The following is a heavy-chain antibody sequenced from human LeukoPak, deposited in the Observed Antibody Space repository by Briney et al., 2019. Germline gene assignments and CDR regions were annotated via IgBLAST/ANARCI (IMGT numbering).Heavy chain of an antibody. CDR2: TYYRSKWYN. J-gene: IGHJ4*02. V-gene: IGHV6-1*01. D-gene: IGHD2/OR15-2a*01. CDR1: GDIVSSNSAV. CDR3: ARGSSMRLDY. Sequence: SQTLSITCAISGDIVSSNSAVWNWIRQSPSRGLEWLGRTYYRSKWYNDYAVSVKSPITINPDTSKNQFSLQLNSVTPEDTAVYYCARGSSMRLDYWGQGTLVTVSS.